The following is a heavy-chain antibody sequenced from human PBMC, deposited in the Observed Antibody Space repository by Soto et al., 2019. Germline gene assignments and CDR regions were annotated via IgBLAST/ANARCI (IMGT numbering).Heavy chain of an antibody. CDR2: IYYSGST. V-gene: IGHV4-31*03. Sequence: TLSSTSLFSVAPFSVGVNYWSWIRQHPGKGLEWIGYIYYSGSTYYNPSLKSRVTISVDTSKNQFSLKLSSVTAADTAVYYCARSLDPWGQGTLVTVSS. J-gene: IGHJ5*02. CDR1: VAPFSVGVNY. CDR3: ARSLDP.